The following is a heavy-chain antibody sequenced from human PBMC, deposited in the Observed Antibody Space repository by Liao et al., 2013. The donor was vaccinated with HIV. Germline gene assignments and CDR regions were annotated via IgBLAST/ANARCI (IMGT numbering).Heavy chain of an antibody. CDR1: GGSISSGSYY. J-gene: IGHJ3*02. V-gene: IGHV4-61*02. CDR3: ARATYYDFWNRAFDI. CDR2: ASTSENT. Sequence: QVQLQESGPGLVKPSQTLSLTCTVSGGSISSGSYYWSWIRQPAGKGLEWIGRASTSENTNYNPSLKSRITMSVDTSRNQFSLKLSSVTAADTAVYYCARATYYDFWNRAFDIWGQGTLVTVSS. D-gene: IGHD3-3*01.